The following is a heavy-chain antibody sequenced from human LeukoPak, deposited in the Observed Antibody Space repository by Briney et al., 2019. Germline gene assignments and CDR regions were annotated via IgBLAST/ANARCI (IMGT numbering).Heavy chain of an antibody. CDR1: GGTFTSYA. D-gene: IGHD3-3*01. CDR2: IIPTFGTA. V-gene: IGHV1-69*05. J-gene: IGHJ3*02. Sequence: GASVKVSCKASGGTFTSYAISWVRQAPGQGLEWMGGIIPTFGTANYAQKFQGRVTITTGESTSTAYMQLSSLRSEDSAVYYCARHGGITVFEEAQPGGAFDIWGQGTMVTVSS. CDR3: ARHGGITVFEEAQPGGAFDI.